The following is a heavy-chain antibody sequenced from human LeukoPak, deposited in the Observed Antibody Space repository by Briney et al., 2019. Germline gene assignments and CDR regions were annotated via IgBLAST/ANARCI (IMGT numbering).Heavy chain of an antibody. Sequence: SETLSLTCAVYGGSFSGYYWSWIRQPPGKGLEWIGEINHSGSTKYNPSLKSRVTISVDTSKNQFSLKLSSVTAADTAVYYCARGTTLRDYYDSSGYYYGDHWGQGTLVTVSS. J-gene: IGHJ4*02. D-gene: IGHD3-22*01. CDR2: INHSGST. V-gene: IGHV4-34*01. CDR1: GGSFSGYY. CDR3: ARGTTLRDYYDSSGYYYGDH.